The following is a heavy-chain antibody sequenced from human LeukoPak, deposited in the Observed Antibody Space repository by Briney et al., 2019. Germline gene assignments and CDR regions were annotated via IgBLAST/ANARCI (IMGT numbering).Heavy chain of an antibody. D-gene: IGHD2-21*02. CDR1: GFTFSSYS. CDR3: ARAEDCGGDCSDWFDP. V-gene: IGHV3-21*01. J-gene: IGHJ5*02. CDR2: ISSSSSYI. Sequence: GGSLRLSCAASGFTFSSYSMNWVRQAPGKGLEWVSSISSSSSYIYYADSVKGRFTISRDNAKNSLYLQMNSLRAEDTAVFYCARAEDCGGDCSDWFDPWGQGTLVTVSS.